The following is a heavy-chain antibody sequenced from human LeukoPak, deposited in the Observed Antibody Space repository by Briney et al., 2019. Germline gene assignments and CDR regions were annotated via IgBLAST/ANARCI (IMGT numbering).Heavy chain of an antibody. CDR1: GGSISSYY. Sequence: SETLSLTCTVSGGSISSYYWSWIRQPPGKGLEWIGYIYYSGSTNYNPSLKSRVTISVDTSKNQFSLKLSSVTAADTAVYYCGRVGRVTMIVVVKPNWYFDLWGRGTLVTVSS. CDR3: GRVGRVTMIVVVKPNWYFDL. J-gene: IGHJ2*01. D-gene: IGHD3-22*01. CDR2: IYYSGST. V-gene: IGHV4-59*01.